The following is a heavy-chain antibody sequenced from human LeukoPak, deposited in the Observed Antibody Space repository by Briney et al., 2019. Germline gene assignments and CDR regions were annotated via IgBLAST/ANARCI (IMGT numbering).Heavy chain of an antibody. CDR2: MNPNSGRT. V-gene: IGHV1-8*01. CDR3: ARGLRAAARPGDWYYYMDV. D-gene: IGHD6-6*01. CDR1: GYTLTSYD. Sequence: GASVKVSCKASGYTLTSYDINWVRQATGQGLEWMGWMNPNSGRTGYAQNFQGRITITRNTSISTAYMELSSLRSEDTAVYYCARGLRAAARPGDWYYYMDVWGKGTTVTVSS. J-gene: IGHJ6*03.